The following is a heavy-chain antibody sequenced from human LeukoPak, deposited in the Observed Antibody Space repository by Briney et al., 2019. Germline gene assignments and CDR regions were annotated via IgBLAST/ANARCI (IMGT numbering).Heavy chain of an antibody. J-gene: IGHJ3*02. CDR2: ISSSGSTI. D-gene: IGHD4-23*01. CDR1: GFTFSSYE. V-gene: IGHV3-48*03. Sequence: GGSLRLSCAASGFTFSSYEMNWVRQAPGKGLEGVSYISSSGSTIYYADSVKGRFTSSRDNAKNTLYLQMNRPRAEDKAVYSCERRGAVADAFDIWGQGTMVTVSS. CDR3: ERRGAVADAFDI.